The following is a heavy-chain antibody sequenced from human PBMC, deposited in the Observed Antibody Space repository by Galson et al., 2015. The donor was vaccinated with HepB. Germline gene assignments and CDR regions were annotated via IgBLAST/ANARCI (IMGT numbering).Heavy chain of an antibody. CDR1: GFTFSSYA. CDR3: AKWTVYYYDSSGYEGMGYFDY. CDR2: ISGSGGST. Sequence: SLRLSCAASGFTFSSYAMSWVRQAPGKGLEWVSAISGSGGSTYYADSVKGRFTISRDNSKNTLYLQMNSLRAEDTAVYYCAKWTVYYYDSSGYEGMGYFDYWGQGTPVTVSS. V-gene: IGHV3-23*01. D-gene: IGHD3-22*01. J-gene: IGHJ4*02.